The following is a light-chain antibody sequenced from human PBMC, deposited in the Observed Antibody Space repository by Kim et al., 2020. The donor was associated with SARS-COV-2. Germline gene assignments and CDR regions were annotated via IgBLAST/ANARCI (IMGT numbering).Light chain of an antibody. CDR1: KWGDKD. CDR3: QAWDRSTAWV. V-gene: IGLV3-1*01. J-gene: IGLJ3*02. CDR2: QDS. Sequence: VSPGQTARITCSGDKWGDKDACWYQKKPGQSPVLVIYQDSKRPSGIPERFSGSNAGNTATLTISGTRAMDEADYYCQAWDRSTAWVFGGGTELTVL.